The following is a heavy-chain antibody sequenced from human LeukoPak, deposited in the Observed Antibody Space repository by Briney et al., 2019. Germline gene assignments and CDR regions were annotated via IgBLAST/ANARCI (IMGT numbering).Heavy chain of an antibody. J-gene: IGHJ4*02. V-gene: IGHV4-59*12. CDR3: ARDRVGAIQY. Sequence: PSETLSLTCTVSGGSISSYYWSWIRQPPGKVLEWIGYIYYSGSTYYNPSLKSRVTISVDTFKNQFSLKLSSVTAADTAVYYCARDRVGAIQYWGQGTLVTVSS. CDR2: IYYSGST. CDR1: GGSISSYY. D-gene: IGHD1-26*01.